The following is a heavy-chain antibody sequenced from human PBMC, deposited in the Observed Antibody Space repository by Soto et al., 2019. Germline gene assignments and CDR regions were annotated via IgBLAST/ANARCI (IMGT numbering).Heavy chain of an antibody. CDR1: GYTFTSYA. J-gene: IGHJ4*02. V-gene: IGHV1-3*01. Sequence: ASVKVSCKASGYTFTSYAMRWVRQAPGQRLEWMGWINAGNGNTKYSQKFQGRVTITRDTSASTAYMELSSLRSEDTAVYYCARGGPMEPLWNLDYWGQGTLVTVSS. CDR3: ARGGPMEPLWNLDY. CDR2: INAGNGNT. D-gene: IGHD1-1*01.